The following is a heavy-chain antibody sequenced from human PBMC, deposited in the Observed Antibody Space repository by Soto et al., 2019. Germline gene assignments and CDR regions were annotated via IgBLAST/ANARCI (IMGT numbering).Heavy chain of an antibody. D-gene: IGHD5-18*01. V-gene: IGHV1-46*01. J-gene: IGHJ3*02. Sequence: ASVKVSCKASVYTFTSYYIHWVRQAPGQGLEWMGIINPSGGSTSYAQKFQGRVTMTRDTSTSTVYMELSSLRSEDTAVYYCARGYTTEIAFDIWGQGTMVTVSS. CDR1: VYTFTSYY. CDR3: ARGYTTEIAFDI. CDR2: INPSGGST.